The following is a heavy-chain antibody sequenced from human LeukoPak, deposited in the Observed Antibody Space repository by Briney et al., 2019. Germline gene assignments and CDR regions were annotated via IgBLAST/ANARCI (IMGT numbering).Heavy chain of an antibody. V-gene: IGHV3-30-3*01. CDR3: ARADPRYSSGWYVY. D-gene: IGHD6-19*01. CDR2: ISYDGSNK. J-gene: IGHJ4*02. Sequence: PGGSLRLSCTASGFTFGDYAMSWFRQAPGKGLEWVAVISYDGSNKYYADSVKGRFTISRDNSKNTLYLQMNSLRAEDTAVYYCARADPRYSSGWYVYWGQGTLVTVSS. CDR1: GFTFGDYA.